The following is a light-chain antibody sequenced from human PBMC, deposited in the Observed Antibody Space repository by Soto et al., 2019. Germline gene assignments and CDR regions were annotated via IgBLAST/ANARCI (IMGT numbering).Light chain of an antibody. CDR2: DIF. CDR3: QQRSNWPAT. CDR1: QSVGSD. V-gene: IGKV3-11*01. Sequence: EIVMTQSPATLSVSPGGTATLACRASQSVGSDLAWYQQKPGQAPRIVIYDIFTRATGIPDRFSGSGSGTDFTLTISRLEPEDVAVYYCQQRSNWPATFGQGTRLEIK. J-gene: IGKJ5*01.